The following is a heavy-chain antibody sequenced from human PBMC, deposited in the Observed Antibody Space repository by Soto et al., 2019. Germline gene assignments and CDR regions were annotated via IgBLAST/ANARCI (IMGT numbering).Heavy chain of an antibody. D-gene: IGHD3-3*01. CDR2: IKSKTDGGTT. CDR3: TTEQLSESPEYDYYYGMDV. J-gene: IGHJ6*02. Sequence: GGSLRLSCAASGFTFSNAWMNWVRQAPGKGLEWVGRIKSKTDGGTTDYAATVKGRFTISRDDSNNTLYLQMNSLKTDDTAVYYCTTEQLSESPEYDYYYGMDVWGQGTTVTVSS. V-gene: IGHV3-15*07. CDR1: GFTFSNAW.